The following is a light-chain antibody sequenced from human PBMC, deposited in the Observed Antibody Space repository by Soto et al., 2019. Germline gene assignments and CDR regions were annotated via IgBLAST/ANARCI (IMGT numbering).Light chain of an antibody. J-gene: IGLJ1*01. V-gene: IGLV1-44*01. Sequence: QSVLTQPPSASGTPGQRVTISCSGSSSNIGSNTVNWYQQLPGTAPKLLSYNNNQRPSGGPDRFSGSKSGTSASLAISGLQSEDEADYYCAAWDDSLNGLVFGTGTKLTVL. CDR1: SSNIGSNT. CDR2: NNN. CDR3: AAWDDSLNGLV.